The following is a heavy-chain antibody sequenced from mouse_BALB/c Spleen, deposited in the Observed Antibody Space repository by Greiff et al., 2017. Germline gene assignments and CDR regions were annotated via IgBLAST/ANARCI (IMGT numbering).Heavy chain of an antibody. CDR2: IDPENGDT. D-gene: IGHD2-4*01. J-gene: IGHJ2*01. CDR1: GFNIKDYY. CDR3: NARYDYPYY. V-gene: IGHV14-4*02. Sequence: EVKLMESGAELVRSGASVKLSCTASGFNIKDYYMHWVKQRPEQGLEWIGWIDPENGDTEYAPKFQGKATMTADTSSNTAYLQLSSLTSEDTAVYSCNARYDYPYYWGQGTTLTVSS.